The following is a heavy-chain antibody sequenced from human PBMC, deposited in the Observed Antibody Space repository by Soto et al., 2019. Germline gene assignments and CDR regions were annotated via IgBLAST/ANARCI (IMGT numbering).Heavy chain of an antibody. V-gene: IGHV1-18*01. J-gene: IGHJ5*02. CDR3: ARRYCTNGVCSKGKNWFDP. CDR1: GYTFTSYG. D-gene: IGHD2-8*01. CDR2: ISAYNGNT. Sequence: ASVKVSCKASGYTFTSYGISWVRQAPGQGLEGMGWISAYNGNTNYAQKLQGRVTMTTDTSKSTAYMELRSLRSDDTAVYYCARRYCTNGVCSKGKNWFDPWGQGTLVTVSS.